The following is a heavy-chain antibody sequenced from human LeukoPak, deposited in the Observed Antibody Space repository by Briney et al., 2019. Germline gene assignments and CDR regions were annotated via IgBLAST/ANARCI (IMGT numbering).Heavy chain of an antibody. J-gene: IGHJ4*02. D-gene: IGHD3-22*01. CDR1: GYTFTGYY. CDR3: ARGYPPTYYYDSSGSLCDY. Sequence: GASVKVSCKASGYTFTGYYMHWVRQAPGQGLEWMRWINSNSGGTNYAQKLQGRVTMTRDTSISTAYMELSRLRSDDTAVYYCARGYPPTYYYDSSGSLCDYWGQGTLVTVSS. V-gene: IGHV1-2*02. CDR2: INSNSGGT.